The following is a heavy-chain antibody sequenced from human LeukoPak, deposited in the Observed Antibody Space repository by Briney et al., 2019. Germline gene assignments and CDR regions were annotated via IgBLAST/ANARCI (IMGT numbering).Heavy chain of an antibody. D-gene: IGHD2-15*01. J-gene: IGHJ4*02. V-gene: IGHV3-30*15. CDR1: GFTLSDYG. CDR3: ARRMGDTRYCSGYNCFPPDY. Sequence: GGSLRLSCAASGFTLSDYGMNWVRQAPGKGLEWVAAISSGYNEFYADSVKGRFTISRDTSKNTLYLQMSSLRAEDTAVYYCARRMGDTRYCSGYNCFPPDYWGQGTLVTVSS. CDR2: ISSGYNE.